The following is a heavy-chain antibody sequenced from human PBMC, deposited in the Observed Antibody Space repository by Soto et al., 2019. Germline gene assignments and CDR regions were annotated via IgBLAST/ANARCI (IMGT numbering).Heavy chain of an antibody. CDR3: ARMYSGYLANYYYYMDV. V-gene: IGHV1-18*01. D-gene: IGHD2-15*01. J-gene: IGHJ6*03. Sequence: ASVKVSCKASGYTFTSYGISWVRQAPGQGLEWMGWISAYNGNTNYAQKLQGRVTMTTDTSTSTAYMELRSLRSDDTAVYYCARMYSGYLANYYYYMDVWGKGTTVTVSS. CDR1: GYTFTSYG. CDR2: ISAYNGNT.